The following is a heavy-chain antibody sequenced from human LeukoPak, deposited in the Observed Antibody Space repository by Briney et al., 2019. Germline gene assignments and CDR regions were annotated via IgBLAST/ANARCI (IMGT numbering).Heavy chain of an antibody. CDR3: ASDEVSGPRIAAAGTRWFDT. Sequence: PGGSLILSCTGAGFTFRDYAVSWFRQPPGKGVEGIGSIYYSGSTYYNLSLKSRVTISVDTSKNQFSLKLNSVTAADTAVYYCASDEVSGPRIAAAGTRWFDTWGQGTLVTVFS. CDR2: IYYSGST. D-gene: IGHD6-13*01. CDR1: GFTFRDYA. V-gene: IGHV4-39*01. J-gene: IGHJ5*02.